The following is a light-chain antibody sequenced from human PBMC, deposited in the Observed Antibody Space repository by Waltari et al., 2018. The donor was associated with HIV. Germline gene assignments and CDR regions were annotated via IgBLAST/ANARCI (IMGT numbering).Light chain of an antibody. CDR3: SSYAGSNNLV. Sequence: QSALTQPPSASGSPGQSVTISCTGTSSDVAGYNYVSWYQRHPGKAPNLMMYDVSKRPSGVPDRFSGSKSGNTASLTVSGLQAEDESDYYCSSYAGSNNLVFGGGTKLTVL. CDR2: DVS. CDR1: SSDVAGYNY. V-gene: IGLV2-8*01. J-gene: IGLJ2*01.